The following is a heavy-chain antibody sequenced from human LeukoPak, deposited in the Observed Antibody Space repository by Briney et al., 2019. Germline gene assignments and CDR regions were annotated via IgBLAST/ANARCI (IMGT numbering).Heavy chain of an antibody. V-gene: IGHV4-61*02. J-gene: IGHJ3*02. CDR1: GGSISIGGYY. CDR3: ARVIRRDPYNYDGFDI. D-gene: IGHD5-24*01. Sequence: SQTLSLICTVSGGSISIGGYYWSWIRQPAGKGLEWIGRIYSDGSSNCSPSLNSRVTISIDTSKNQFSLNLNSVTAADTAVYYCARVIRRDPYNYDGFDIWGQGTMVTVSS. CDR2: IYSDGSS.